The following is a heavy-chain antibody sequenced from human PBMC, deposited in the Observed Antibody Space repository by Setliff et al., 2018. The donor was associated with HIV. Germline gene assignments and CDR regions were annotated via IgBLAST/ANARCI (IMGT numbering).Heavy chain of an antibody. D-gene: IGHD4-4*01. J-gene: IGHJ4*02. CDR1: GFTFSDYY. Sequence: PGGSLRLSCAASGFTFSDYYMSWIRQAPGKGLEWVSYIFSSGSGSTIYYADSVKCRFTISRDNAKNSLYLQMNSLRAEDTAVYYCARDAPLYSNYVGYFDYWGQGTLVTVSS. CDR3: ARDAPLYSNYVGYFDY. CDR2: IFSSGSGSTI. V-gene: IGHV3-11*01.